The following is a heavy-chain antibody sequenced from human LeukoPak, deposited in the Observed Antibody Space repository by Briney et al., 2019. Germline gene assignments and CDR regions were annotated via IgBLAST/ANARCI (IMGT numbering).Heavy chain of an antibody. CDR1: GGSISSGDYY. CDR3: ARTEHGGNSGFDY. J-gene: IGHJ4*02. Sequence: PSQTLSLTCTVSGGSISSGDYYWSWIRQPPGKGLEWIGYIYYGGSTYYNPSLKSPVTISLDTSKNQFSLKLYSVTAADTAVYFCARTEHGGNSGFDYWGQGTLVTVSS. D-gene: IGHD4-23*01. CDR2: IYYGGST. V-gene: IGHV4-30-4*01.